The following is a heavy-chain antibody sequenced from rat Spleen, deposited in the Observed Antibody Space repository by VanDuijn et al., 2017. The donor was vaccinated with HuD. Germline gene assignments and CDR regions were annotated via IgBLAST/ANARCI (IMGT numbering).Heavy chain of an antibody. D-gene: IGHD1-11*01. Sequence: EVKLVESGGGLVQPGRSLKLSCAASGFNFNNYWMGWVRQAPTKGLEWVASISYDGYTTHYRDSVKGRFTISRDNAKSTLFLRMDSLRSEDTATYYCARSGYGGCYFDYWGQGVMVTVSS. CDR3: ARSGYGGCYFDY. J-gene: IGHJ2*01. CDR1: GFNFNNYW. V-gene: IGHV5-25*01. CDR2: ISYDGYTT.